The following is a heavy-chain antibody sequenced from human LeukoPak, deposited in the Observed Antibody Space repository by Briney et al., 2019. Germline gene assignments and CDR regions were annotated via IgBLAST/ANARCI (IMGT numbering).Heavy chain of an antibody. CDR2: IYTSGST. V-gene: IGHV4-61*02. Sequence: PSETLSLTCTVSGGSLSSGSYYWSWIRQPAGKGLEWIGRIYTSGSTNYNPSLKSRVTISVDTSKNQFSLKLSSVTAADTAVYYCARGGGMGHYYYYMDVWGKGTTVTISS. CDR1: GGSLSSGSYY. CDR3: ARGGGMGHYYYYMDV. J-gene: IGHJ6*03. D-gene: IGHD5-24*01.